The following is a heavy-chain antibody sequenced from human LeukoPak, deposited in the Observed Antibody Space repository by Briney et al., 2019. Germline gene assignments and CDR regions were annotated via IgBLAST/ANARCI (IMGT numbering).Heavy chain of an antibody. D-gene: IGHD2-15*01. CDR3: AKARSGGSSSRGILDY. Sequence: GGSLRLSCAASGFTFSSYAMSWVRQAPGKGLEWVSAISGSGGSTYYADSVKGRFTISRDNSKSTLYLQMNSLRAEDTAVYYCAKARSGGSSSRGILDYWGQGTLVTVSS. CDR2: ISGSGGST. J-gene: IGHJ4*02. V-gene: IGHV3-23*01. CDR1: GFTFSSYA.